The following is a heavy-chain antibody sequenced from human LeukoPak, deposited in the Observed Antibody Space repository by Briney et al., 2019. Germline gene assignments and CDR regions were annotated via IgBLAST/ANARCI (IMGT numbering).Heavy chain of an antibody. CDR3: AKGGYDFWSGYSSYYYYGMDV. V-gene: IGHV3-23*01. Sequence: PGGSLRLSCAASGFTFSSYAMSWVRQAPGKGLEWVSAISGSGGSTYYADSVKGRFTISRDNSKNTLYLQMNSLRAEDTAVYYSAKGGYDFWSGYSSYYYYGMDVWGQGTTVTVSS. CDR2: ISGSGGST. D-gene: IGHD3-3*01. CDR1: GFTFSSYA. J-gene: IGHJ6*02.